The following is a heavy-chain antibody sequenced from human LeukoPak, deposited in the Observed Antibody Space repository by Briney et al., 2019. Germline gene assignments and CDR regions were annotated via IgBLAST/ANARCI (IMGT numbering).Heavy chain of an antibody. J-gene: IGHJ4*02. CDR2: ISSSSSYI. CDR3: ARGVVVVAATSPYY. D-gene: IGHD2-15*01. Sequence: GGSLRLSCAASGFTFSSYSMNWVRQAPGKGLEWVSSISSSSSYIYYADSVKGRFTISRDNAKNSLYLQMNSLRAEDTAVYYCARGVVVVAATSPYYWGQGTLVTVSS. V-gene: IGHV3-21*01. CDR1: GFTFSSYS.